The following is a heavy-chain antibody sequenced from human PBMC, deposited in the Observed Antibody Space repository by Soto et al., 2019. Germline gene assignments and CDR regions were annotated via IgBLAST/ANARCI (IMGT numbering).Heavy chain of an antibody. CDR1: GGSISSGGYY. CDR3: ARINQGHWGEYRYFDY. Sequence: QVQLQESGPGLVKPSQTLSLTCTVSGGSISSGGYYWSWIRQHPGKGLEWIGYIYYSGSTYYNPSLKSRVTISVDTSKNQFSLKLSSVTAADTAVYYCARINQGHWGEYRYFDYWGQGTLVTVSS. CDR2: IYYSGST. V-gene: IGHV4-31*03. D-gene: IGHD7-27*01. J-gene: IGHJ4*02.